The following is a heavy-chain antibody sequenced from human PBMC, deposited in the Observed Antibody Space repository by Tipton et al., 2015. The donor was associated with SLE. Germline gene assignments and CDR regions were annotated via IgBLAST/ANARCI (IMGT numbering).Heavy chain of an antibody. CDR2: IYYSGST. V-gene: IGHV4-59*01. J-gene: IGHJ6*02. CDR3: AREETSHFGYYYYGMDV. D-gene: IGHD3-10*01. Sequence: LSLTCTVSGGSISSYYWSWIRQPPGKGLEWIGYIYYSGSTNYNPSLKSRVTISVDTSKNQFSLKLSSVTAADTAVYYCAREETSHFGYYYYGMDVWGQGTTVTVSS. CDR1: GGSISSYY.